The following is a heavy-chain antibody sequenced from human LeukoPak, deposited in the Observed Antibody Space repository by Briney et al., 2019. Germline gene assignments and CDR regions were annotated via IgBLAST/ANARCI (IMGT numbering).Heavy chain of an antibody. J-gene: IGHJ6*04. Sequence: PGGSLRLSCAASGFTFSSYSMNWVRQAPGQGLEWVSSISSSSSYIYYADSVKGRFTISRDNAKNSLYLQMNSLRAEDTAVYYCASATVTTIPLHYYGMDVWGKGTTVTVSS. CDR2: ISSSSSYI. CDR1: GFTFSSYS. V-gene: IGHV3-21*01. D-gene: IGHD4-17*01. CDR3: ASATVTTIPLHYYGMDV.